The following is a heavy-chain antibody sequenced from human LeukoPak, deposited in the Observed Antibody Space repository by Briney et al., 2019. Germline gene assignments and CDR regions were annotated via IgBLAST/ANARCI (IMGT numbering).Heavy chain of an antibody. Sequence: ALVKVSCKVSGYTLTELSMHWVRQAPGKGLEWMGGFDPEDGETIYAQKFQGRVTMTEDTSTDTAYMELSSLRSEDTAVYYCATALADYYDSSGYYYFDYWGQGTLVTVSS. CDR2: FDPEDGET. D-gene: IGHD3-22*01. CDR3: ATALADYYDSSGYYYFDY. V-gene: IGHV1-24*01. J-gene: IGHJ4*02. CDR1: GYTLTELS.